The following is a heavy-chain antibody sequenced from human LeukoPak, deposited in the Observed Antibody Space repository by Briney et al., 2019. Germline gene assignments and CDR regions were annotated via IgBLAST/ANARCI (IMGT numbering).Heavy chain of an antibody. D-gene: IGHD3-22*01. CDR3: AKDQVWIVVGSFDY. CDR1: GFTFSSYA. V-gene: IGHV3-23*01. J-gene: IGHJ4*02. CDR2: ISGSGGST. Sequence: PGGSLRLSCAASGFTFSSYAMSWVRQAPGKGLEWVSDISGSGGSTYYADSVKGRFTISRDNSKNTLYLQMTSLRAEDTAVYYCAKDQVWIVVGSFDYWGQGTLVTVSS.